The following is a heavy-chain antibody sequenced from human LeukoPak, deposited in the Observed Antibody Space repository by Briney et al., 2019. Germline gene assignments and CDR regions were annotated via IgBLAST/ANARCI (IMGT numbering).Heavy chain of an antibody. CDR3: ARDDSWAFDY. D-gene: IGHD2-21*02. CDR1: GFTFSRYS. V-gene: IGHV3-48*02. J-gene: IGHJ4*02. Sequence: PRGPPRPSRAAPGFTFSRYSVNCVRQAPGKGLEWVAYIRTSSGGIYYADSVKGRFIISTDNAKNSLYLDMNNLRDGDTAVYYCARDDSWAFDYWGQGTLVTVSS. CDR2: IRTSSGGI.